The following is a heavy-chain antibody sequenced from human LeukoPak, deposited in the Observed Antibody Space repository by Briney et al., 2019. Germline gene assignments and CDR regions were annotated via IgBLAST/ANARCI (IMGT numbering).Heavy chain of an antibody. CDR3: ARVDYDAID. V-gene: IGHV4-59*10. D-gene: IGHD2-8*01. CDR1: GGSFSGYY. CDR2: IYTRGGT. J-gene: IGHJ4*02. Sequence: PSETLSLTCAVYGGSFSGYYWSWIRQPAGKGLEWIGRIYTRGGTTYNPSLKSRVTISIDTSKNQFSLRLTSVTAADTAVYFCARVDYDAIDWGLGTLVTVSS.